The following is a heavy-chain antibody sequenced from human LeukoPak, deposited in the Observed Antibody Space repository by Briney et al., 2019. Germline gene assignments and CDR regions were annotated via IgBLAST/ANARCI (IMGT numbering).Heavy chain of an antibody. CDR2: IKRKTDGGTT. V-gene: IGHV3-15*01. J-gene: IGHJ4*02. CDR3: TTERAGYDFDY. Sequence: GGSLRLSCAASGFTFSNAYMSWVRQAPGKGLEWVGRIKRKTDGGTTVYAAPVKGRFTISRDDSKNTLYLQINSLKTEDTAVYYCTTERAGYDFDYWGQGTLVTVSS. CDR1: GFTFSNAY. D-gene: IGHD5-12*01.